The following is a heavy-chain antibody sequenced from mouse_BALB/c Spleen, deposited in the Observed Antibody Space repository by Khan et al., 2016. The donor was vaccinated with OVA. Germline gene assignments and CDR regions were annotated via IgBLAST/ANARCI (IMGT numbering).Heavy chain of an antibody. CDR1: GYTFTTYT. CDR3: ARTGHLGIRGGFTY. V-gene: IGHV1-4*01. CDR2: INPSNDYT. Sequence: QIQLVQSGAELARPGASVKMSCKTSGYTFTTYTLHWVKQRPGRSLEWIGYINPSNDYTNYNQKFKDKSTLTADKSSSTAYMQLSSLTSEDSAVYYCARTGHLGIRGGFTYWGQGTLVTVSA. J-gene: IGHJ3*01. D-gene: IGHD3-2*01.